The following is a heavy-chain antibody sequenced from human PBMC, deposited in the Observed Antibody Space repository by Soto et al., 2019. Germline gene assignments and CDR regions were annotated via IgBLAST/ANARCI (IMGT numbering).Heavy chain of an antibody. D-gene: IGHD3-9*01. CDR2: INPSGGST. CDR1: GYTFTSYY. Sequence: GASVKVSCKASGYTFTSYYMHLVRQAPGQGLGWMGIINPSGGSTSYAQKFQGRVTMTRDTSTSTVYMELSSLRSEDTAVYYCASTPRGKIFDWLLYPDYYGMDVWGQGTTVTVSS. J-gene: IGHJ6*02. CDR3: ASTPRGKIFDWLLYPDYYGMDV. V-gene: IGHV1-46*01.